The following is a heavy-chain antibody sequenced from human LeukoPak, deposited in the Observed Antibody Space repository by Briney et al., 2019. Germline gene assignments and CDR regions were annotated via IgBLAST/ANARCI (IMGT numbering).Heavy chain of an antibody. V-gene: IGHV3-21*01. CDR2: ISSSSSYI. Sequence: GGSLRLSCAASGFTFSSYSMNWVRQAPGKGLEWVSSISSSSSYIYYADSVKGRFTISRDNAKNSLYLQMNSLRAEDTAVYYCARDLRCRSTSCFHGMDVWGQGTTVTVSS. CDR3: ARDLRCRSTSCFHGMDV. J-gene: IGHJ6*02. CDR1: GFTFSSYS. D-gene: IGHD2-2*01.